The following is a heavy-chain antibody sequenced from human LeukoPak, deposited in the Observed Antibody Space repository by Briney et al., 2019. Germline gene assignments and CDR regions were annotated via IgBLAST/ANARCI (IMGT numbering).Heavy chain of an antibody. CDR3: AILDGGRPYSSGWRDY. J-gene: IGHJ4*02. CDR2: IDPSDSYT. Sequence: GESLKISCKGSGYSFTSYWISWVRQMPGKGLEWMGRIDPSDSYTNYSPSFQGHVTISADKSISTAYLQWSSLKASDTAMYYCAILDGGRPYSSGWRDYWGQGTLVTVSS. CDR1: GYSFTSYW. V-gene: IGHV5-10-1*01. D-gene: IGHD6-19*01.